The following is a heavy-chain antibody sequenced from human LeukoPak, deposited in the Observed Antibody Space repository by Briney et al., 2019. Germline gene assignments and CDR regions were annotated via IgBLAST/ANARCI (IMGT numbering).Heavy chain of an antibody. Sequence: SETLSLTCTVSGGSISSSSYYWGWIRQPPGKGLEWIGSIYYSGSTYYNPSLKSRVTISVDTSKNQFSLKLSSVTAADTAVYYCAMVRGAIWGVFGYWGQGTLVTVSS. V-gene: IGHV4-39*01. CDR1: GGSISSSSYY. CDR3: AMVRGAIWGVFGY. D-gene: IGHD3-10*01. J-gene: IGHJ4*02. CDR2: IYYSGST.